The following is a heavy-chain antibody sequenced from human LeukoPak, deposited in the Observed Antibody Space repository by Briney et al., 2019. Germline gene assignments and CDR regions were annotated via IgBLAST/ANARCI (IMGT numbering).Heavy chain of an antibody. CDR1: GGSISSSSNF. J-gene: IGHJ4*02. CDR3: ARLTPYSGSPLGDY. Sequence: SETLSLTCTVSGGSISSSSNFWGWIRQPPGKGLERIGSISYSGSTYYNPSLKSRVTISVDTSKNQFSLKLSSVTAADTAVYYCARLTPYSGSPLGDYWGQGTLVTVSS. D-gene: IGHD1-26*01. CDR2: ISYSGST. V-gene: IGHV4-39*01.